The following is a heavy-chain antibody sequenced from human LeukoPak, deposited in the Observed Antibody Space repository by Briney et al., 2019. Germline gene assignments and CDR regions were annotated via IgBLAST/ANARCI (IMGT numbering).Heavy chain of an antibody. V-gene: IGHV3-74*01. J-gene: IGHJ5*02. CDR2: INTDGSST. D-gene: IGHD3-22*01. Sequence: GGSLRLSCAASGFTFSSYWMHWVRQAPGKGLVWVSRINTDGSSTSYADSVKGRFTISRDNAKNTLYLQMNSLRAEDTAVYYCARDQYYYDSSGYSGFDPWGQGTLVTVSS. CDR1: GFTFSSYW. CDR3: ARDQYYYDSSGYSGFDP.